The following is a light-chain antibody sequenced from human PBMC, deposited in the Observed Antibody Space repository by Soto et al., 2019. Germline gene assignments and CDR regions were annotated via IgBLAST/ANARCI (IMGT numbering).Light chain of an antibody. CDR3: QQYNSYSLT. J-gene: IGKJ1*01. CDR2: DVS. CDR1: QGISSW. V-gene: IGKV1-5*01. Sequence: DIQMTQSPSAMSAAVGDRVTITCRASQGISSWLAWYQQKPGKAPKLLIYDVSTLEGGIPSRFSGSASGTEFTLTISSLQPDDFATYYCQQYNSYSLTFGQGTKVDIK.